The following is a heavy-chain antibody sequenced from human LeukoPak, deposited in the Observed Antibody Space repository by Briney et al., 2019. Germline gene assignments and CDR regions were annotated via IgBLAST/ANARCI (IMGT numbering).Heavy chain of an antibody. D-gene: IGHD3-3*01. J-gene: IGHJ6*02. CDR2: IYYSGST. CDR3: ARLATDFGVVYYYYYGMDV. V-gene: IGHV4-39*01. Sequence: PSETLSLTCTVSGGSISSSSYYWGWIRQPPGKGLEWIGSIYYSGSTYYNPSLKSRVTISVDTSKNQFSLKLSSVTAADTAVYYCARLATDFGVVYYYYYGMDVWGQGTTVTVS. CDR1: GGSISSSSYY.